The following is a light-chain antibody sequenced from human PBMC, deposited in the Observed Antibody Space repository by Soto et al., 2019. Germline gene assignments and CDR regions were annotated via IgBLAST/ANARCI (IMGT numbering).Light chain of an antibody. CDR1: SSNIGTGYD. CDR2: GNT. Sequence: QSVLTQPPSVSGAPGQRVTISCTGSSSNIGTGYDVHWYQHLPGTAPKLLIYGNTNRPSGVPDRFSGSKSGTSASLAITGLQAEDEADYYCQSYDSRLSGPVFGTGTKLTVL. J-gene: IGLJ1*01. V-gene: IGLV1-40*01. CDR3: QSYDSRLSGPV.